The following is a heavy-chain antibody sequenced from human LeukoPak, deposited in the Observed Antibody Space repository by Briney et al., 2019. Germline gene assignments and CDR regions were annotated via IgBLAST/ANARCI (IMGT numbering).Heavy chain of an antibody. CDR3: ATTTATSGSSLY. CDR1: GGTFSSYA. CDR2: IIPIFGTA. J-gene: IGHJ4*02. Sequence: SVKVSCKASGGTFSSYAISWVRQAPGQGLEWMGGIIPIFGTANYAQNFQGRVTMTTDASTSTAYMELRGLRSDDTAVFYCATTTATSGSSLYWGQGTLVTVSS. D-gene: IGHD5-12*01. V-gene: IGHV1-69*05.